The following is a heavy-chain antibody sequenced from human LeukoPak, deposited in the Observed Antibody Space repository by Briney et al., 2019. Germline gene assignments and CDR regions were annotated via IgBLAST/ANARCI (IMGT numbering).Heavy chain of an antibody. CDR2: VFYTGRT. CDR3: ARENSSGYFGDDY. Sequence: SETLSLTCTVSGDSMNEYYWSWVRQPPGKGLELIGYVFYTGRTNYRPSLKNRVTISLDTSKNQFSLRLSSVTAADTAVYYCARENSSGYFGDDYWGQGTLVTVSS. V-gene: IGHV4-59*12. CDR1: GDSMNEYY. D-gene: IGHD3-22*01. J-gene: IGHJ4*02.